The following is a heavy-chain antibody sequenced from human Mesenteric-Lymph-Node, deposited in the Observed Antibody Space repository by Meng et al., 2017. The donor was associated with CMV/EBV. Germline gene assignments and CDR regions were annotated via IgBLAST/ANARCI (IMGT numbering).Heavy chain of an antibody. V-gene: IGHV3-49*04. CDR3: TGSDYYYGMDV. J-gene: IGHJ6*02. CDR1: GFTFGDYA. Sequence: GESLKISCTASGFTFGDYATSWVRQAPGKGLEWVGFIRSKAYGGTTEYAASVKGRFTISRDDSKSIAYLQMNSLKTENTAVYYCTGSDYYYGMDVWGQGTTVTVSS. CDR2: IRSKAYGGTT.